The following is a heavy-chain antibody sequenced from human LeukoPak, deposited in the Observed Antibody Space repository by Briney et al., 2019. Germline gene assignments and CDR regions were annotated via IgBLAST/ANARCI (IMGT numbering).Heavy chain of an antibody. CDR2: IIPIFGTA. CDR3: ASPRRGGDFWTFDY. V-gene: IGHV1-69*01. D-gene: IGHD3-3*01. CDR1: GGTFSNYA. J-gene: IGHJ4*02. Sequence: SVKVSCKASGGTFSNYAISWVRQAPGQGLEWMGGIIPIFGTANYAQKFQGRVTITADESTSTAYMELSSLSSEDTAVYYCASPRRGGDFWTFDYWGQGTLVTVSS.